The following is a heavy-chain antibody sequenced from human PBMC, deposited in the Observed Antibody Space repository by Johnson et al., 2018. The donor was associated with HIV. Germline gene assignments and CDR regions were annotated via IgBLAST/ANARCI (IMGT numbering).Heavy chain of an antibody. Sequence: EQLVESGGGLVQPGGSLRLSCGVSGFTFSDHWMQWVRQAPGKGLVWVSRLTGDGSRTSYADSVKGRFTIAIDNAKNTLFLDMKSLRAEDTAVYYCVRTSCTGARCLGYDPFDVWGQGAMVTVSS. V-gene: IGHV3-74*01. J-gene: IGHJ3*01. CDR3: VRTSCTGARCLGYDPFDV. CDR2: LTGDGSRT. CDR1: GFTFSDHW. D-gene: IGHD3-16*01.